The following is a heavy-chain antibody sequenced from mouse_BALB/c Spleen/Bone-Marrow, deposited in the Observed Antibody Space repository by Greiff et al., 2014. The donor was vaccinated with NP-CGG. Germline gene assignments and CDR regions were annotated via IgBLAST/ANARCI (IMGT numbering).Heavy chain of an antibody. CDR1: GFNIKDTY. Sequence: EVQLVESGAELVKPGASAKLSCTASGFNIKDTYMHWVKQRPEQGLEWIGRIDPANGNTKYGPKFQGKATITADTSSNTAYLQLSSLTSEDTAVYYCARYYYGSSYFDYWGQGTTLTVSS. CDR2: IDPANGNT. D-gene: IGHD1-1*01. CDR3: ARYYYGSSYFDY. J-gene: IGHJ2*01. V-gene: IGHV14-3*02.